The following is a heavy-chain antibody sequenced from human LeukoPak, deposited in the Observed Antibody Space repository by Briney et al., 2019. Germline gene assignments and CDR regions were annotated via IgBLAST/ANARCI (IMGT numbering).Heavy chain of an antibody. J-gene: IGHJ6*02. V-gene: IGHV3-33*01. Sequence: PGRSLRLSCAASGFTFSSYGMHWVRQAPGKGLEWVAVIWYDGSNENYADSVKGRFTISRDNSKNTLYLQMNSLGAEDTAVYYCARGEYYGVDVWGQGTTVTVSS. CDR2: IWYDGSNE. CDR1: GFTFSSYG. CDR3: ARGEYYGVDV.